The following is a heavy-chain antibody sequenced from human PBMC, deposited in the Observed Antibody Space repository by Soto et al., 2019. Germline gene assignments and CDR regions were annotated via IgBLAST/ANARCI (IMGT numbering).Heavy chain of an antibody. CDR1: GFTFSSCA. J-gene: IGHJ4*02. V-gene: IGHV3-23*01. D-gene: IGHD3-10*01. CDR2: ISVSGGST. Sequence: LRLSCAASGFTFSSCAMYWVRQAPGKGLEWVSSISVSGGSTSYADSVKGRFIISRDNSKNTLYLQMNSLRAEDTAVYYCAKAMVRAVTASDYWGQGTLVTVSS. CDR3: AKAMVRAVTASDY.